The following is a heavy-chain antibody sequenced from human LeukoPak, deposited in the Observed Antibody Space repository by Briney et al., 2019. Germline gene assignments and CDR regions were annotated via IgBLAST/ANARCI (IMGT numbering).Heavy chain of an antibody. J-gene: IGHJ4*02. CDR2: ISSSSSYI. V-gene: IGHV3-21*01. D-gene: IGHD6-19*01. CDR3: ARALYLGIAVAGTTRDY. Sequence: PGGSLRLSCAASGFTFSSYSMNWVRQAPGKGLEWVSSISSSSSYIYYADSVKGRFTISRDNAKNSLYLQMNSLRAEDTAVYYCARALYLGIAVAGTTRDYWGQGTLVTVSS. CDR1: GFTFSSYS.